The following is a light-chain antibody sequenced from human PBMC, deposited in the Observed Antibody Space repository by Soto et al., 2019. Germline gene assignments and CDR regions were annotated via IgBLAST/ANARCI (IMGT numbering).Light chain of an antibody. CDR2: DVS. CDR1: SSDVAAYNY. Sequence: QSALTQPRSVSGSPGQSVTISWTGTSSDVAAYNYISWYQQHPGKAPKLLICDVSRRPSGVPDRFSGSKSGNTASLTISGLQAEDEADYYCCSYAGSYTYVVFGGGTQLTVL. J-gene: IGLJ2*01. V-gene: IGLV2-11*01. CDR3: CSYAGSYTYVV.